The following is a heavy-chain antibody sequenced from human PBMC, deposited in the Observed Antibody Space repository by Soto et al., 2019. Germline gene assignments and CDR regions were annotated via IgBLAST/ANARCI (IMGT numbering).Heavy chain of an antibody. CDR1: GGSFSPNY. D-gene: IGHD2-15*01. Sequence: SETLSLTCTVSGGSFSPNYWCWIRQPPGKGLEWVGYIYYDGTARHNPSLKSRVTISLETSRSQFSLRLSSVTAADTAVYYCARSGSVVVAAIVRGARLFDPWGQGTLVTVSS. V-gene: IGHV4-59*12. J-gene: IGHJ5*02. CDR3: ARSGSVVVAAIVRGARLFDP. CDR2: IYYDGTA.